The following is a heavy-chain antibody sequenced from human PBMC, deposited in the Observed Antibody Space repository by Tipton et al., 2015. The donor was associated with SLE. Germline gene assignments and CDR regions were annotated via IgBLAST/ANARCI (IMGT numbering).Heavy chain of an antibody. CDR1: GGSISSYY. CDR2: IYYSGST. V-gene: IGHV4-59*01. CDR3: AREVGATFFDD. J-gene: IGHJ4*02. D-gene: IGHD1-26*01. Sequence: TLSLTCTVSGGSISSYYWSWIRQPPGKGLAWIGYIYYSGSTNYNPSLKSRVTISVDTSKNQFSLKLSSVTAADTAVYYCAREVGATFFDDSGQGSLVTVSS.